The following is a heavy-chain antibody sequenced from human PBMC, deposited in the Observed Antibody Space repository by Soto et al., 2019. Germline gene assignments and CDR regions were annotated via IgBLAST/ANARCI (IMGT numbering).Heavy chain of an antibody. V-gene: IGHV1-69*02. CDR3: ARAVAVPADFDY. CDR2: IIPILGIA. Sequence: SVKVSCKASGGTFSSYTISWVRQAPGQGFEWMGRIIPILGIANYAQKFQGRVTITADKSTSTAYMELSSLRSEDTAVYYCARAVAVPADFDYWGQRSLVTVSS. D-gene: IGHD5-12*01. CDR1: GGTFSSYT. J-gene: IGHJ4*02.